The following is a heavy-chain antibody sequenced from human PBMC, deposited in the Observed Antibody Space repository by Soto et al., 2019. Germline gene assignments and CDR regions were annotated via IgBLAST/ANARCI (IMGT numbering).Heavy chain of an antibody. CDR3: ASLDILTGYANWFDP. J-gene: IGHJ5*02. CDR1: GFTFSSYW. D-gene: IGHD3-9*01. V-gene: IGHV3-7*01. Sequence: PGGSLRLSCAASGFTFSSYWMSWVRQAPGKGLEWVANIKQDGSEKYYVDSVKGRFTISRDNAKNSLYLQMNSLRAEDTAVYYCASLDILTGYANWFDPWGQGTLVTVSS. CDR2: IKQDGSEK.